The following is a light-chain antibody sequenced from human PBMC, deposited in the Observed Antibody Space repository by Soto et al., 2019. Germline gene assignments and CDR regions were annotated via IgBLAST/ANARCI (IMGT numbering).Light chain of an antibody. CDR1: QNVNNY. V-gene: IGKV3-11*01. CDR2: DTT. J-gene: IGKJ5*01. Sequence: IMLTQSPATLSLSPGERATLSCRASQNVNNYVAWYQHKPGQTPRLLIDDTTTRATAIPARFSGSGSGTDFTLTINSLEPEDFAVHYCQHRGNVGQGTRLEIK. CDR3: QHRGN.